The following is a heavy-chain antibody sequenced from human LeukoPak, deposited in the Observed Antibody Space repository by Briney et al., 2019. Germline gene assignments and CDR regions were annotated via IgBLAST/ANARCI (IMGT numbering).Heavy chain of an antibody. D-gene: IGHD2-2*02. Sequence: SETLSLTCAVYGGSFSGYYWSWIRQPPGKGLEWIGEINHSGGTNYNPSLKSRVTISVDTSKNQFSLKLSSVTAADTAVYYCARARRKGGYCSSTSCYNPKNWFDPWGQGTLVTVSS. CDR2: INHSGGT. CDR3: ARARRKGGYCSSTSCYNPKNWFDP. J-gene: IGHJ5*02. V-gene: IGHV4-34*01. CDR1: GGSFSGYY.